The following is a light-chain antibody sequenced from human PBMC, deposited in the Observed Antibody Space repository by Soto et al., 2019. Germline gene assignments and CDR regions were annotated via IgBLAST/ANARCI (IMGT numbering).Light chain of an antibody. J-gene: IGLJ1*01. CDR1: TSNIGTFY. CDR2: LGD. Sequence: VLTQPPSASSTPGQTVTISCSGSTSNIGTFYVYWYQHLPGTAPKLLIYLGDQRASGVSDRFSGSKSGTSASLAINGLRSDDEADYYCAAWDDNLNAYVFGSGTKLTVL. CDR3: AAWDDNLNAYV. V-gene: IGLV1-47*02.